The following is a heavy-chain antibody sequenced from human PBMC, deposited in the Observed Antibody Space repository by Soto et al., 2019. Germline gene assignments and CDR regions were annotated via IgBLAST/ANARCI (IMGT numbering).Heavy chain of an antibody. CDR3: ARAGPEQQLVQYSYYYYMDV. V-gene: IGHV3-66*02. J-gene: IGHJ6*03. CDR2: IYSGGST. CDR1: GFTVSSNY. Sequence: GGSLRLSCAASGFTVSSNYMSWVRQAPGKGLEWVSVIYSGGSTYYADSVKGRFTISRDNSKNTLYLQMNSLRAEDTAVYYCARAGPEQQLVQYSYYYYMDVWGKGTTVTVSS. D-gene: IGHD6-13*01.